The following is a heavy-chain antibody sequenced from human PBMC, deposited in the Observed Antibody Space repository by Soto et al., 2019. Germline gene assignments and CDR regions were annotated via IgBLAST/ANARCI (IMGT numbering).Heavy chain of an antibody. CDR1: GFRFTRHW. CDR3: SRAEDY. J-gene: IGHJ4*02. Sequence: GGSLRLSCTASGFRFTRHWMSWVRQAPGKGLEWVANINEDGSHIFYLDSVKGRFTISRDNVKNSLFLQMNILRVEDTAVYFCSRAEDYWGQGTLVTVSS. CDR2: INEDGSHI. V-gene: IGHV3-7*04.